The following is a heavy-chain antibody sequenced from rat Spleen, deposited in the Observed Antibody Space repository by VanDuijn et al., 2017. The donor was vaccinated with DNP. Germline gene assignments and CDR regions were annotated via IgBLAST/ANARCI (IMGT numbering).Heavy chain of an antibody. Sequence: EVQLQESGSGLVKPSQSLSLTCSVTGYSITSNYWGWIRKFPGNKMEYIGHISYSGNTNYNPSLKSRISITRDTSKNHFFLHLYSVTTEDTATYYCARWTRYFDYWGQGVMVTVSS. CDR2: ISYSGNT. J-gene: IGHJ2*01. V-gene: IGHV3-1*01. D-gene: IGHD1-7*01. CDR1: GYSITSNY. CDR3: ARWTRYFDY.